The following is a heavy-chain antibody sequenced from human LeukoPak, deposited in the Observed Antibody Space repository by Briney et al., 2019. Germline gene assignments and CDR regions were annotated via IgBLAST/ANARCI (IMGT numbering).Heavy chain of an antibody. D-gene: IGHD2-21*02. V-gene: IGHV5-51*01. CDR3: AIPPGYCGNDCSFDH. J-gene: IGHJ4*02. Sequence: GESLQISCEGSGYRFSNYWIGWVRPMPGKGLEWMGIIYPGDYETRYSPSFQGLVTISVDKSISTAYLQWSSLEASDTAMYYCAIPPGYCGNDCSFDHWGQGTLVTVSS. CDR2: IYPGDYET. CDR1: GYRFSNYW.